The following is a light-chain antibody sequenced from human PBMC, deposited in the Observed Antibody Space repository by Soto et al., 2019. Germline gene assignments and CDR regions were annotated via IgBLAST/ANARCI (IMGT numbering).Light chain of an antibody. CDR3: QQAYSKNT. J-gene: IGKJ4*01. CDR2: AAS. V-gene: IGKV1-39*01. CDR1: QNIRTY. Sequence: DIQMTQSPSSLSASVGDRVTIACRASQNIRTYLNWYQQNPGKAPKLLIYAASNLHSGVPSRFSGIGSGTDFTLNISSLQPEDFATYYCQQAYSKNTFGGGTKVEIK.